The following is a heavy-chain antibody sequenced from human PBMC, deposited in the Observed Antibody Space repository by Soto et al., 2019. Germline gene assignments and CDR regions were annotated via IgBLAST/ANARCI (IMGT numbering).Heavy chain of an antibody. J-gene: IGHJ6*02. CDR1: GGTFSSYA. CDR2: IIPIFGTA. Sequence: SVKVSCKASGGTFSSYAISWVRQAPGQGLEWMGGIIPIFGTANYAQKFQGRVTITADESTSTAYMELSSLRSEDTAVYYCARDERGVGYYYGMDVWGQGTTVTVSS. V-gene: IGHV1-69*13. CDR3: ARDERGVGYYYGMDV. D-gene: IGHD1-26*01.